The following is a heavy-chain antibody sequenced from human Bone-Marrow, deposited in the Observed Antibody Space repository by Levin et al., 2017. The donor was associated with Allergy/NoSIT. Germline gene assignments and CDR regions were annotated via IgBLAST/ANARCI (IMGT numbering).Heavy chain of an antibody. CDR2: IYSSGNT. J-gene: IGHJ6*02. Sequence: ASETLSLTCTVSGASISSNDYYWSWIRQPPGKGLEWIGYIYSSGNTHYNPSLKSRVTISLDASKNQISLKLNSVTAADTAVYYCARDRDYYDSSGYDIVYYGMDVWGQGTTVTVSS. CDR1: GASISSNDYY. V-gene: IGHV4-30-4*01. CDR3: ARDRDYYDSSGYDIVYYGMDV. D-gene: IGHD3-22*01.